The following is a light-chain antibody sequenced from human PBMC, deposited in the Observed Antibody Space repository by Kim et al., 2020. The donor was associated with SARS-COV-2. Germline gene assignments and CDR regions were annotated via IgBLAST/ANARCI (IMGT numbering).Light chain of an antibody. CDR1: SLRSYY. V-gene: IGLV3-19*01. Sequence: VALGQTVRITCQGDSLRSYYATWYQQKPGQAPILVIYGKNNRPSGIPDRFSGSSSGNTASLTITGTQAGDEADYYCNSRDSNNNALFGGGTRLTVL. CDR2: GKN. CDR3: NSRDSNNNAL. J-gene: IGLJ2*01.